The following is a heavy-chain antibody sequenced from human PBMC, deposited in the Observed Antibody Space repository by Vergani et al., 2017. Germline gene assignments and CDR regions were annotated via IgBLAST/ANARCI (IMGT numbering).Heavy chain of an antibody. J-gene: IGHJ5*02. V-gene: IGHV5-51*03. Sequence: EVQLIQSGTEVRKPGESLKISCKDSGDNFNNYWIGWVRQMPGKGLEWMAVIYPLNSETVYSPSFQGQVTISADKSINTAYQQWSSLKATDTAMYYCARRRHSGSYFWAPNWSDPWGQRTLVTVSS. CDR1: GDNFNNYW. CDR3: ARRRHSGSYFWAPNWSDP. D-gene: IGHD3-10*01. CDR2: IYPLNSET.